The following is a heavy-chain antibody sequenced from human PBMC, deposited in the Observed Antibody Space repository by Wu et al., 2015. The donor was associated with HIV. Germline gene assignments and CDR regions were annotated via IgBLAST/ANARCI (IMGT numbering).Heavy chain of an antibody. V-gene: IGHV1-2*02. J-gene: IGHJ2*01. CDR2: INPNSGGT. CDR1: GYTFTGYY. Sequence: QVQLVQSGAEVKKPGASVKVSCKASGYTFTGYYMHWVRQAPGQGLEWMGWINPNSGGTNYAQKFQGRVTMTRDTSISTTYMELSRLRSDDTAVYYCARAGQTYYYDSSGYSHWYFDLWGRGTLVTVSS. D-gene: IGHD3-22*01. CDR3: ARAGQTYYYDSSGYSHWYFDL.